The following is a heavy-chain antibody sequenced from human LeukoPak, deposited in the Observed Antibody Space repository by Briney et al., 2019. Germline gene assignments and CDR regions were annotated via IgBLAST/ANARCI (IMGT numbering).Heavy chain of an antibody. CDR1: GGTFSSYA. V-gene: IGHV1-69*13. Sequence: GASVKVSCKASGGTFSSYAISWVRQAPGQGLEWMGGIIPIFGTANYAQKFQGRVTITADESTSTAYMELSSLRSEDTAAYYCARASGSGSVLLPQWGQGTLVTVSS. J-gene: IGHJ4*02. D-gene: IGHD3-10*01. CDR3: ARASGSGSVLLPQ. CDR2: IIPIFGTA.